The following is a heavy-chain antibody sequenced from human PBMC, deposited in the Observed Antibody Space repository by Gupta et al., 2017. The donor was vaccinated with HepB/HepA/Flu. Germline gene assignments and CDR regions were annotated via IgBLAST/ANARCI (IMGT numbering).Heavy chain of an antibody. CDR1: GFTFSSYW. Sequence: EVQLVESGGGLVQPGGSLRLSCAASGFTFSSYWMSWVRQAPGKGLEWVANIKQDGSEKYYVDSVKGRFTISRDNAKNSLYLQMNSLRAEDTAVYYCARVSGWCPLIYYYYYGMDVWGQGTTVTVSS. CDR3: ARVSGWCPLIYYYYYGMDV. J-gene: IGHJ6*02. V-gene: IGHV3-7*01. CDR2: IKQDGSEK. D-gene: IGHD2-8*01.